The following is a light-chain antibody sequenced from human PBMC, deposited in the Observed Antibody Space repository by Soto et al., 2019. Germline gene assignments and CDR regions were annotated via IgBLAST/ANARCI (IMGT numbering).Light chain of an antibody. Sequence: IGMKQSPATLSVSPGERATLSCRASESVSSNLAWYQQKPGQAPRLLIYGASTRATGIPARISGSGSGTEFTLTISSLQSEDFAVYYCQQYNKLRTFGQGTKVDIK. J-gene: IGKJ1*01. CDR3: QQYNKLRT. CDR2: GAS. CDR1: ESVSSN. V-gene: IGKV3-15*01.